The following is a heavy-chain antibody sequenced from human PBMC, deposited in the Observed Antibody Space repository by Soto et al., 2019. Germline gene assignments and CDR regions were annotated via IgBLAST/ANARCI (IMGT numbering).Heavy chain of an antibody. J-gene: IGHJ3*02. CDR3: VKAGYFYDRATTFDI. V-gene: IGHV3-64D*06. D-gene: IGHD3-22*01. CDR1: GFSFDTYN. CDR2: ISNDGSTT. Sequence: QLGGSLRLSCAASGFSFDTYNMNWVRQAPGKGLEWVSSISNDGSTTYFADSVTGRFTISRDNSKNTLHLQMSSLRPEDTAVYFCVKAGYFYDRATTFDIWGQGTVVTVSS.